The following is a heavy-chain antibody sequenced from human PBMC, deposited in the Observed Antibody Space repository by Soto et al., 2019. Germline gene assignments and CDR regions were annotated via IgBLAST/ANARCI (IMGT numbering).Heavy chain of an antibody. CDR1: GYTFTSYA. CDR3: ARTTMGHGMDV. J-gene: IGHJ6*02. CDR2: INAGNGNT. D-gene: IGHD3-3*01. Sequence: QVQLVQSGAEVKKPGASVKVSCKASGYTFTSYAMHWVRQAPGQRLEWMGWINAGNGNTKYSQKFQGRVTITRDTSASTADMELSSLRSEDTAVYYCARTTMGHGMDVWGQGTTVTVSS. V-gene: IGHV1-3*01.